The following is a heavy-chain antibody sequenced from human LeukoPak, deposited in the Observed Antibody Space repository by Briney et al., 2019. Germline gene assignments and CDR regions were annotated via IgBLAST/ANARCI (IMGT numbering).Heavy chain of an antibody. D-gene: IGHD2-2*01. Sequence: ASVKVSCKASGYTFTSYDINWVRQATGQGLEWMGWMNPNSGNTGYAQKFQGRVTMTRNTSISTAYMELSSLRSEDTAVYYCARGPRHCSSTSCLYYFDYWGQGTLVTVSS. CDR3: ARGPRHCSSTSCLYYFDY. CDR1: GYTFTSYD. V-gene: IGHV1-8*01. J-gene: IGHJ4*02. CDR2: MNPNSGNT.